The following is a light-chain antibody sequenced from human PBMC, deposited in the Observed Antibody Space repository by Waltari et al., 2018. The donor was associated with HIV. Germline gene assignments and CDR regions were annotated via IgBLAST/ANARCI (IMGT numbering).Light chain of an antibody. V-gene: IGLV2-8*01. CDR3: SSYGGNSNVI. J-gene: IGLJ2*01. CDR1: SSDIGDYDY. Sequence: QSALTQPPSASGSPGQSVTISCTGTSSDIGDYDYVSWYQHQPGEAPKLLIYEVLNRPSGVPHRFSGSKSGNTASLTVSGLQAEDEADYYCSSYGGNSNVIFVGGTKLTVL. CDR2: EVL.